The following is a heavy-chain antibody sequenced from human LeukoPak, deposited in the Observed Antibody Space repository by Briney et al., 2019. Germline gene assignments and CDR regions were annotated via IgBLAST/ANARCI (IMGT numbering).Heavy chain of an antibody. V-gene: IGHV3-23*01. D-gene: IGHD2-2*01. J-gene: IGHJ4*02. CDR1: GFTFNTYA. CDR3: VKFGWSVPAASPLDY. Sequence: PGGSLRLSCAASGFTFNTYAMSWVRQAPGKGLEWVSAISGSGGTTYYADSVKGRFTISRDNSENTLYLQMNSLRAEDTTVYYCVKFGWSVPAASPLDYWGQGTLVTVSS. CDR2: ISGSGGTT.